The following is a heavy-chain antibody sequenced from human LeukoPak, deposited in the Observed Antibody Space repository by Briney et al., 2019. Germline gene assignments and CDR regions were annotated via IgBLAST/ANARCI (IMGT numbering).Heavy chain of an antibody. CDR1: GFTFSSYA. CDR3: AKDQDIVVVPAATGPPAPSDY. Sequence: PGGSLRLSCAASGFTFSSYAMSWVRQAPGKGLEWVSAISGSGGSTYYADSVKGRFTISRDNSKNTLYLQMNSLRAEDTAVYYCAKDQDIVVVPAATGPPAPSDYWGQGTLVTVSS. D-gene: IGHD2-2*01. V-gene: IGHV3-23*01. J-gene: IGHJ4*02. CDR2: ISGSGGST.